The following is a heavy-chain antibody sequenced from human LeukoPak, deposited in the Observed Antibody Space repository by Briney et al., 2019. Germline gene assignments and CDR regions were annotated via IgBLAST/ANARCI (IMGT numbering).Heavy chain of an antibody. Sequence: LGESLQTSFKGSGYSVTSYWIGGRRQMPGKGLEWMGIIYPGDFDTRYSPSFQGQVTISADKSISIAYLQWSRLKASDTAMYCGARRQDGSPADIWGQGTMVTVSS. J-gene: IGHJ3*02. CDR1: GYSVTSYW. CDR2: IYPGDFDT. V-gene: IGHV5-51*01. CDR3: ARRQDGSPADI. D-gene: IGHD1-26*01.